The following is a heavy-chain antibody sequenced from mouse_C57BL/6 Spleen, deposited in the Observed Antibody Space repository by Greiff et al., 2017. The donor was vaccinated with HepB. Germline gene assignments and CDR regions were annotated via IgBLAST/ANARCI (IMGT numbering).Heavy chain of an antibody. D-gene: IGHD2-13*01. CDR3: VRHDYYFDY. V-gene: IGHV10-1*01. CDR2: IRSKSNNYAT. J-gene: IGHJ2*01. Sequence: EVMLVESGGGLVQPKGSLKLSCAASGFSFNTYAMNWVRQAPGKGLEWVARIRSKSNNYATYYADSVKDRFTISRDDSQSMLDLQMNNLKTEDTAMYYCVRHDYYFDYWGQGTTLTVSS. CDR1: GFSFNTYA.